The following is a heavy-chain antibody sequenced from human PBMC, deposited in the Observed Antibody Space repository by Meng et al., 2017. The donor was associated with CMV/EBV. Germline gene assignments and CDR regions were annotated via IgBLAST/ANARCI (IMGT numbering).Heavy chain of an antibody. Sequence: LSCAVYGGSSSGHYWSWIRQPPGKGLEWIGEINHSGSTNYNPSLKSRVTISVDTSKNQFSLKLSSVTAADTAVYYCARGPRGLLRFLEWSQSYFQHWGQGTLVTVSS. J-gene: IGHJ1*01. V-gene: IGHV4-34*01. D-gene: IGHD3-3*01. CDR3: ARGPRGLLRFLEWSQSYFQH. CDR1: GGSSSGHY. CDR2: INHSGST.